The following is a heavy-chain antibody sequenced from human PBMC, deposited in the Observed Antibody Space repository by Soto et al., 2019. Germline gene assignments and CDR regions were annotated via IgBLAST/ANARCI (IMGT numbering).Heavy chain of an antibody. Sequence: DSVKPSCKASGYTITSNGISWVRQAPGQGLEWMGWISAYNGNTNYAQKLQGRVTMTTDTSTSTAYMELRSLRSDDTAVYYCARDLSIFMVVASTPYYYGMDVWG. CDR1: GYTITSNG. D-gene: IGHD2-15*01. V-gene: IGHV1-18*01. J-gene: IGHJ6*02. CDR3: ARDLSIFMVVASTPYYYGMDV. CDR2: ISAYNGNT.